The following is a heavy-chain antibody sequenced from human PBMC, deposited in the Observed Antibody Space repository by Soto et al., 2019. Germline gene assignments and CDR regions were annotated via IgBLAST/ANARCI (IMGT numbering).Heavy chain of an antibody. V-gene: IGHV6-1*01. CDR2: TYYRSKWFN. J-gene: IGHJ5*01. CDR1: GDSVSSNSAA. Sequence: PSQTLSLTCAISGDSVSSNSAAWNWTRQSPSRGLEWLGRTYYRSKWFNDYAVSVKGRISINPDTSNNQFSLQLNSVTPDDTAVNYCARLIGNSWLDSWGQGTLVTVSS. D-gene: IGHD2-8*01. CDR3: ARLIGNSWLDS.